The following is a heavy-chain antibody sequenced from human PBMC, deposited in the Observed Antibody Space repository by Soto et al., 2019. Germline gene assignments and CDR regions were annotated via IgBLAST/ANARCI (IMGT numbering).Heavy chain of an antibody. V-gene: IGHV1-8*01. D-gene: IGHD2-21*02. Sequence: ASVKVSCKASGYTFTSYDINWVRQATGQGLEWMGWMNPNSGNTGYAQKFQGRVTMTRNTSISTVYMELSSLRSEDTAVYYCARGVRGGNSELFDYWGQGTLVTVSS. J-gene: IGHJ4*02. CDR2: MNPNSGNT. CDR1: GYTFTSYD. CDR3: ARGVRGGNSELFDY.